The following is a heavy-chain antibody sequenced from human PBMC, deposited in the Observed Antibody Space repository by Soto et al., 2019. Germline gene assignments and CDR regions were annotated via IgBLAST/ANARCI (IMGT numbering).Heavy chain of an antibody. V-gene: IGHV3-53*01. CDR2: IYSGGST. CDR1: GFTVTNKY. J-gene: IGHJ2*01. Sequence: EVQLVESGGGLIQPGGSLRLSCAASGFTVTNKYMTWVRQAPGKGLEWVSVIYSGGSTSYADSVKGRFTISRDNSKNILYLQMHSLRAEDTAVYYCASVDYGDYGWYFDLWGRGTLVTVSS. CDR3: ASVDYGDYGWYFDL. D-gene: IGHD4-17*01.